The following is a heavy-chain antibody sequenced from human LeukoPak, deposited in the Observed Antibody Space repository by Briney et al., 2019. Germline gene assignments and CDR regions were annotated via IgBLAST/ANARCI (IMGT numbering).Heavy chain of an antibody. D-gene: IGHD2-15*01. Sequence: GASVKVSCKASGYTFTGYHMHWVRQAPGQGLEWMGWINPNSGGTNYAQKFQGRVTMTRDTSISTAYMELSSLRSDDTAVYYCARFRGYCSGGSCIYYYYMDVWGKGTTVTISS. CDR1: GYTFTGYH. CDR2: INPNSGGT. V-gene: IGHV1-2*02. J-gene: IGHJ6*03. CDR3: ARFRGYCSGGSCIYYYYMDV.